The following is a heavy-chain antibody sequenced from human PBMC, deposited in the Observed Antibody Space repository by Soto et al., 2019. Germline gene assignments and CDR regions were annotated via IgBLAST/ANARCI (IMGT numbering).Heavy chain of an antibody. CDR2: IYYSGIT. CDR1: GGSISSGRYS. CDR3: ARGRAGVFWRGRSDNWFDP. Sequence: QVQLQESGPGLVKPSQTLSLTGTVSGGSISSGRYSWSWIRQHPGKGLEWIGYIYYSGITYYNPSLKSRVTISVATSQIQFSLKRRSVTAADTAVYYCARGRAGVFWRGRSDNWFDPWGQGTLVTVSS. D-gene: IGHD3-3*01. J-gene: IGHJ5*02. V-gene: IGHV4-31*03.